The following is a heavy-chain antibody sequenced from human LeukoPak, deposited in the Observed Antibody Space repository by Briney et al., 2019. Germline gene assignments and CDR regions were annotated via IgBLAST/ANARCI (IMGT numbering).Heavy chain of an antibody. CDR2: TYYRSKWYD. V-gene: IGHV6-1*01. Sequence: PSQTLSLTCAISGDSVSRNSAAWNWIRQSPSRGLEWLGKTYYRSKWYDDFAVSVKSRININPDTSKNQFSLQLNSVTPEDTAVYYCASSEYGDYGFEYFHHWGQGTLVTVSS. CDR3: ASSEYGDYGFEYFHH. J-gene: IGHJ1*01. CDR1: GDSVSRNSAA. D-gene: IGHD4-17*01.